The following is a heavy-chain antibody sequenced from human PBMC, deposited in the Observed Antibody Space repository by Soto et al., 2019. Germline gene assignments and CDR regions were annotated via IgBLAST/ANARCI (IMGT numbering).Heavy chain of an antibody. CDR2: IKSKTDGGTT. Sequence: SLRLSCAASGFTFSNAWMSWVRQAPGKGLEWVGRIKSKTDGGTTDYAAPVKGRFTISRDDSKNTLYLQMNSLKTEDTAVYYCTLPLGYCSGGSCYRSDYAFDIWGQGTMVTVSS. D-gene: IGHD2-15*01. J-gene: IGHJ3*02. CDR3: TLPLGYCSGGSCYRSDYAFDI. CDR1: GFTFSNAW. V-gene: IGHV3-15*01.